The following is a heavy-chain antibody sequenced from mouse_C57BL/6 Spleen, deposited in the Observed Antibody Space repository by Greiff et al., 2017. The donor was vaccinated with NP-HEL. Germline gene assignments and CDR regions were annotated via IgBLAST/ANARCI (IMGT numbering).Heavy chain of an antibody. Sequence: QVQLQQSGAELVRPGTSVKVSCKASGYAFTNYLIEWVEQRPGQGLEWIGVINPGSGGTNYNEKFKGKATLTADKSSSTAYMQLSSLTSEDSAVYFCARVGAMDYWGQGTSVTVSS. J-gene: IGHJ4*01. D-gene: IGHD1-1*02. CDR2: INPGSGGT. CDR3: ARVGAMDY. CDR1: GYAFTNYL. V-gene: IGHV1-54*01.